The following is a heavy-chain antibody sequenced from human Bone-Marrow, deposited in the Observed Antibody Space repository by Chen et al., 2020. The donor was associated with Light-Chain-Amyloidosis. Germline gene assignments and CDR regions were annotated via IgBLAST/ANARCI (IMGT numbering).Heavy chain of an antibody. V-gene: IGHV3-64D*08. CDR2: ISSNGGST. CDR3: PTPTGTGGDY. CDR1: GFTFSSYA. D-gene: IGHD1-1*01. Sequence: EVQLVESGGGLVQPGGSLRLSCSASGFTFSSYAMHWVRQAPGKGLEYVSAISSNGGSTYYADSVKGRFTISRDNSKNTLYLQRSSLRAEDTAVYYCPTPTGTGGDYWGQGTLVTVSS. J-gene: IGHJ4*02.